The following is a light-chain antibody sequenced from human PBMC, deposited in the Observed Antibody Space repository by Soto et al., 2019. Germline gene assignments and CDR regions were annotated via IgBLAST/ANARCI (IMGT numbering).Light chain of an antibody. J-gene: IGKJ4*02. V-gene: IGKV4-1*01. CDR3: QQYYSTLT. CDR1: QSVLYSSNNKNY. Sequence: DIVMTQSPDSLAVSLGERATINCKSSQSVLYSSNNKNYLAWYQQKPGQPPKLLIYWASTRESGVPDRFSGSGSGTDFTLTISSLQAEDVAVYYCQQYYSTLTFGGGTKVYIK. CDR2: WAS.